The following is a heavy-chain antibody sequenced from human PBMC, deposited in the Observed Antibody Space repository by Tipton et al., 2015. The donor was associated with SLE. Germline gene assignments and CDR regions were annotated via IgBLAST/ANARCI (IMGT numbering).Heavy chain of an antibody. CDR1: GFSFSTYA. CDR3: ARDQRSSGWYGQPDY. J-gene: IGHJ4*02. Sequence: SLRLSCAASGFSFSTYAMYWVRQAPGKGLEWVAHIKQDGSEKYYVDSVEGRFTISRDNAKNSLYLQLNSLRGEDTAVYYCARDQRSSGWYGQPDYWGQGTLVTVSS. D-gene: IGHD6-19*01. CDR2: IKQDGSEK. V-gene: IGHV3-7*01.